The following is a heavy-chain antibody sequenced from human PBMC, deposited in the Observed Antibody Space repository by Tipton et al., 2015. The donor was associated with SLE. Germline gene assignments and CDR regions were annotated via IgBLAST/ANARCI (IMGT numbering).Heavy chain of an antibody. D-gene: IGHD1-7*01. CDR3: VRETNFYDF. V-gene: IGHV1-2*02. J-gene: IGHJ4*02. Sequence: VQLVQSGAEVKKPGASVKVSCETSGYTFSVYFIHWVRQAPGQGLEWMGWVYPTNGDTRYAEKFQGRVTMTRDTSVNTVYLELNRLRSDDTATYFCVRETNFYDFWGQGTLVTVSS. CDR2: VYPTNGDT. CDR1: GYTFSVYF.